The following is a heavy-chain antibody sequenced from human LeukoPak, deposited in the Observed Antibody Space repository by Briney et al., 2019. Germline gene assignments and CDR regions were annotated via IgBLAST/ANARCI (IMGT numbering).Heavy chain of an antibody. D-gene: IGHD4-11*01. Sequence: ASVKVSCKASGGTFSSYAISWVRQAPGQGLEWMGGIIPIFGTANYAQKFQGRVTITTDESTSTAYMELSSLRSEDTAVYYCARVGPNDYSNYGWFDPWGQGTLVTVSS. CDR3: ARVGPNDYSNYGWFDP. CDR1: GGTFSSYA. CDR2: IIPIFGTA. V-gene: IGHV1-69*05. J-gene: IGHJ5*02.